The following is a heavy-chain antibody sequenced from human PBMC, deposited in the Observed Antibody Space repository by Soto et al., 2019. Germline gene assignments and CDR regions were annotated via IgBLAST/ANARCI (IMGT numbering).Heavy chain of an antibody. CDR1: GYSFTDYH. Sequence: ASVKVSCKASGYSFTDYHIHWVRQAPGQGLEWLGRINPKSGGTSTAQKFQGWVTMTTDTSISTASMELTRLTSGDTAIYYCARGDSTDCSNGVCSFFYNHDMDVWGQGTTVTVSS. CDR2: INPKSGGT. CDR3: ARGDSTDCSNGVCSFFYNHDMDV. D-gene: IGHD2-8*01. J-gene: IGHJ6*02. V-gene: IGHV1-2*04.